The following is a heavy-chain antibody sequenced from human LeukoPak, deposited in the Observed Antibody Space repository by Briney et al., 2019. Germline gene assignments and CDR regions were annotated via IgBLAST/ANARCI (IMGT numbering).Heavy chain of an antibody. J-gene: IGHJ6*03. Sequence: GGSLRLSCAASGFTFSSYAMSWVRQAPGKGLEWVSAITGSRGPTYYADSVKGRFTISRDNSKNTLYLQMNSPRAEDTAVYYCYRHYYYYYMDVWGKGTTVTISS. CDR2: ITGSRGPT. D-gene: IGHD3-16*02. V-gene: IGHV3-23*01. CDR1: GFTFSSYA. CDR3: YRHYYYYYMDV.